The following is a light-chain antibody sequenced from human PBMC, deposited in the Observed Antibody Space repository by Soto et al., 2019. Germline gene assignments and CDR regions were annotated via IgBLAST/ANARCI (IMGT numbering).Light chain of an antibody. J-gene: IGLJ3*02. CDR1: SSNIGSDP. Sequence: QSVLTQPPSASATPGQRVAISCSGSSSNIGSDPVNWYQHLPRTAPKLLIHTATQQPSGVPDRFSGSKSGTSASMAISGLQYEDEADYYCTACDERLSGAVFGGGTKLTVL. V-gene: IGLV1-44*01. CDR3: TACDERLSGAV. CDR2: TAT.